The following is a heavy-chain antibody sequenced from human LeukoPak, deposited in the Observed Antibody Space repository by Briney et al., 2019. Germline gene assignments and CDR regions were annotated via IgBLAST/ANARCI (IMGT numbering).Heavy chain of an antibody. V-gene: IGHV4-59*01. D-gene: IGHD5-12*01. CDR3: ARVVYSGYDFRGAMDV. J-gene: IGHJ6*03. CDR1: GGSISSYY. Sequence: SETLSLTCTVSGGSISSYYWSWIRQPPGKGLEWIGYIYYTGSTNHNPSLKSRVTVSVDTSKNQFSLKLSSVTAADTAVYYCARVVYSGYDFRGAMDVWGKGTTVTVSS. CDR2: IYYTGST.